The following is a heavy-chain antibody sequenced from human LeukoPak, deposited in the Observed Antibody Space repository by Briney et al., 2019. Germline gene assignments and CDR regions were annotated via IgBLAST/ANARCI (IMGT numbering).Heavy chain of an antibody. Sequence: PSETLSLTCTVSGGSISGYYWAWIRQPPGGGLEYIGHISYRGKTDYNPSLKSQFTISVDTSKNQFPLWLNSVTAADAAVYYCARWYCGSDCFFLDSWGQGTLVTVSS. CDR2: ISYRGKT. D-gene: IGHD2-21*01. V-gene: IGHV4-59*01. CDR1: GGSISGYY. CDR3: ARWYCGSDCFFLDS. J-gene: IGHJ4*02.